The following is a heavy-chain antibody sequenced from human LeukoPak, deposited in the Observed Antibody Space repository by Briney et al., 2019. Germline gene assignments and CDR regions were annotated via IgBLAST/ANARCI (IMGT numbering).Heavy chain of an antibody. Sequence: GGSLTLSCAASGFKFDDYEMSWVRQVPGKGLEYVSGISRSGRATGYGDSVKGRFTIPRDNAKNSLFLQMTSLRAEDTALYHCARVPGSHYYYYMDVWGKGAAVTVSS. CDR1: GFKFDDYE. CDR3: ARVPGSHYYYYMDV. V-gene: IGHV3-20*01. J-gene: IGHJ6*03. CDR2: ISRSGRAT.